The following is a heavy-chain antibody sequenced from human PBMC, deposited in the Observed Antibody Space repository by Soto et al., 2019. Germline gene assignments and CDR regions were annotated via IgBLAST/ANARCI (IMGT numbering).Heavy chain of an antibody. Sequence: SETLSLTCTVSGGSISSSSYYWGWIRQPPGKGLEWIGSIYYSGSTYYNPSLKSRVTISVDTSKNQFSLKLSSVTAADTAVYYCASTYDYIWGSYRRFDYWGQGTLVTVSS. CDR1: GGSISSSSYY. D-gene: IGHD3-16*02. J-gene: IGHJ4*02. CDR2: IYYSGST. V-gene: IGHV4-39*01. CDR3: ASTYDYIWGSYRRFDY.